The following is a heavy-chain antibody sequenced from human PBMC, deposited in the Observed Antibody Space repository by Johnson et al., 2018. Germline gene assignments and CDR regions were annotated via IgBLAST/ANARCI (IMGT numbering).Heavy chain of an antibody. J-gene: IGHJ1*01. CDR3: ATKPCGGDCYLEYLHH. Sequence: QVQLVESGGGVVQPGRSLRLSCAASGFTFNSYAMHWVRQAPGTWLEWVAVTSYDGTDKDYADSVKGRFTISRDNSENTLYLQMNSLRAEDTAVYYCATKPCGGDCYLEYLHHWGQGTLVTVSS. CDR1: GFTFNSYA. D-gene: IGHD2-21*02. V-gene: IGHV3-30*04. CDR2: TSYDGTDK.